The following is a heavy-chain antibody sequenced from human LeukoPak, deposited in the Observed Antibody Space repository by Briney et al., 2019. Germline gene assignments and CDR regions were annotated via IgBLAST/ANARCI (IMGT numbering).Heavy chain of an antibody. Sequence: PGGSLTLSCAASGFTFDSYSMNWVRQAPGKGLEWLSYIWDSSSITYQADSVKGRFTISRNNAKSSLYLQMNSLRDEDTAVYYCVRDSSFAFDYWGQGILVTVSS. CDR1: GFTFDSYS. D-gene: IGHD2/OR15-2a*01. CDR2: IWDSSSIT. J-gene: IGHJ4*02. V-gene: IGHV3-48*02. CDR3: VRDSSFAFDY.